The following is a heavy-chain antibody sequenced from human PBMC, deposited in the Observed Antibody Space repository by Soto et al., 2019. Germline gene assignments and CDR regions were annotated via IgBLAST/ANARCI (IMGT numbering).Heavy chain of an antibody. Sequence: QVQLVESGGGVVQPGGSLRLSCAASGFTFGRHGMHWVRQAPGKGLEWVAVIGSDGRRASYADSVKGRFTISRDNGQNTLSLQMDSLRAEETAVYYCARDDDYGDNGLDYWGEGTLVTVSS. CDR2: IGSDGRRA. CDR3: ARDDDYGDNGLDY. D-gene: IGHD4-17*01. CDR1: GFTFGRHG. J-gene: IGHJ4*02. V-gene: IGHV3-33*01.